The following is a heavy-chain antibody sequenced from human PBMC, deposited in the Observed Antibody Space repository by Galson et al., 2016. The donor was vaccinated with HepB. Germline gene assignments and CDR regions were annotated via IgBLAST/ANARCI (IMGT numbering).Heavy chain of an antibody. J-gene: IGHJ4*02. V-gene: IGHV3-21*01. CDR2: ISTSSSYI. Sequence: SLRLSCAASGFTFKSYSMNWVRQAPGKGLEWVSYISTSSSYIFYADSVKGRFTISRDNAKNSLQLQMNSLRAEDTAVYYCARAAGHGHYGSGSRSDYWGQGTLVTVSS. CDR3: ARAAGHGHYGSGSRSDY. D-gene: IGHD3-10*01. CDR1: GFTFKSYS.